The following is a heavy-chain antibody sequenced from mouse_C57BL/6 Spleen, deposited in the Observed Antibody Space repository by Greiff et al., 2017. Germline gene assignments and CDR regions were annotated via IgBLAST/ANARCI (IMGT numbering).Heavy chain of an antibody. D-gene: IGHD1-1*01. CDR3: ARLEYDDSSYLYAMDY. CDR2: IYPRSGNT. V-gene: IGHV1-81*01. Sequence: QVQLQQSGAELARPGASVKLSCKASGYTFTSYGISWVKQRTGQGLEWIGEIYPRSGNTYYNEKLKGKATLTADKSSSTAYMELRSLTSADSAVYFCARLEYDDSSYLYAMDYWGQGTSVTVSS. CDR1: GYTFTSYG. J-gene: IGHJ4*01.